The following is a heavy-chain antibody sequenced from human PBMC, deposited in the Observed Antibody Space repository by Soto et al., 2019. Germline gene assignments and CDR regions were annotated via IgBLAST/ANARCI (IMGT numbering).Heavy chain of an antibody. J-gene: IGHJ6*02. V-gene: IGHV3-11*05. CDR2: ISSSGHYT. CDR1: GLIFSDYY. CDR3: ARELDGIDV. Sequence: QVQLVESGGGLVKPGGSLRLSCAASGLIFSDYYMSWIRQAPGKGLEWVSYISSSGHYTKNADSVQGRFTISRDNAKNPLYLQMNSLRAEDTAVYYCARELDGIDVWGQGTTVTVSS.